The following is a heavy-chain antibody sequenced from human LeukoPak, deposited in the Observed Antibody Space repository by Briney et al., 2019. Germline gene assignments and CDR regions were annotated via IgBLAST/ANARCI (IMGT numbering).Heavy chain of an antibody. J-gene: IGHJ4*02. V-gene: IGHV1-2*02. CDR1: GYTFTGCY. D-gene: IGHD3-9*01. CDR2: INPNSGGT. Sequence: ASVKVSCKASGYTFTGCYMHWVRQAPGQGLEWMGWINPNSGGTNYAQKFQGRVTMTRDTSISTAYMELSRLRSDDTAVYYCARVLRYFDWFDYWGQGTLVTVSS. CDR3: ARVLRYFDWFDY.